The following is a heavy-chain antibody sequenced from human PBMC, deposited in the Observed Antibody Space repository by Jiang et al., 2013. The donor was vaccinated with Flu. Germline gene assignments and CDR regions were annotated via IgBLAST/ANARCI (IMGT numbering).Heavy chain of an antibody. V-gene: IGHV1-58*01. CDR2: IVVGSGNT. J-gene: IGHJ6*03. CDR1: GFTFSNSA. D-gene: IGHD3-10*01. CDR3: AAAPALSAWRATQFTYYFYMDV. Sequence: GAEVKKPGTSVKVSCKASGFTFSNSAVQWVRQARGQRPEWIGWIVVGSGNTNYAQKFQERVTITRDMSTSTVYMELGSLRSEDTAVYYCAAAPALSAWRATQFTYYFYMDV.